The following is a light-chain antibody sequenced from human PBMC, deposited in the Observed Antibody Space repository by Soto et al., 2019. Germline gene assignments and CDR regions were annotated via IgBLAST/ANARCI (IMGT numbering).Light chain of an antibody. J-gene: IGKJ4*01. Sequence: DIQMTQSPSSLSASVGDRVTITCRASQGISNFLAWYQQKSGKAPKLLIYAASTLQSGVPSRFGGGESGTDFTLTISSLQPEDVATYYCQKYDSAPLTFGGGTRVEIK. V-gene: IGKV1-27*01. CDR3: QKYDSAPLT. CDR1: QGISNF. CDR2: AAS.